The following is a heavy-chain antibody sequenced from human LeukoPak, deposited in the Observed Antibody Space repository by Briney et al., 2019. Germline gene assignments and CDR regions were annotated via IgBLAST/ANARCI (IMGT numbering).Heavy chain of an antibody. Sequence: SAVQVSRQASLGTLRRYPTSWVRPAPGQGHAWMGRIIPIVGIANYAQKFQGRVTITADKSTSTAYMELSSQRSEDTAVYYCARRGRVNYSYGMDVWGQGTTVTVSS. CDR2: IIPIVGIA. D-gene: IGHD3-10*01. CDR3: ARRGRVNYSYGMDV. CDR1: LGTLRRYP. V-gene: IGHV1-69*02. J-gene: IGHJ6*02.